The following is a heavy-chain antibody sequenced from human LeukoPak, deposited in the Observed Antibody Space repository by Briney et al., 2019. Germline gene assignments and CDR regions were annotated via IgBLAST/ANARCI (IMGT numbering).Heavy chain of an antibody. CDR3: ARGMSYYDSSGSGGYFDY. D-gene: IGHD3-22*01. V-gene: IGHV4-38-2*02. Sequence: PSETLSLTCTVSGDSISSGNYWGWIRQPPGKGLEWIGSIFHTGRTYFNLSLKSRVTISVDTSKNQFSLKLSSVTAADTAVYYCARGMSYYDSSGSGGYFDYWGQGTLVTVSS. CDR1: GDSISSGNY. CDR2: IFHTGRT. J-gene: IGHJ4*02.